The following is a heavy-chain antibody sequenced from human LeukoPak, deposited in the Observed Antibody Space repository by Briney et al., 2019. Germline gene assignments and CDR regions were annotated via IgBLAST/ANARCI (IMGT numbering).Heavy chain of an antibody. CDR3: ARDNSEGQWLVGNWFDP. CDR1: GFTFSSYG. J-gene: IGHJ5*02. D-gene: IGHD6-19*01. Sequence: GGSLSLSCAPFGFTFSSYGMHWVRQAPRKGLEWVAVISYDGSNKYYADSAKGRFTIYRDNSKNTLYLQMNSLRAEDTAVYYCARDNSEGQWLVGNWFDPWGQGTLVTVSS. V-gene: IGHV3-30*03. CDR2: ISYDGSNK.